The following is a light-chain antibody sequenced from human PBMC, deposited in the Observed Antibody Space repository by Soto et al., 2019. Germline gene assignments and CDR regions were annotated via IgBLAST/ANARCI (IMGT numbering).Light chain of an antibody. Sequence: PSTQPQSQGETVTLSCRASQSLSSNLAWYQQKPGQAPRLLVYGASTRATDIPGRFSDSGSGTEFTLTISSLQSEDFAVYFCQQYNNWPLAFGQGTRLEI. CDR2: GAS. V-gene: IGKV3-15*01. CDR1: QSLSSN. J-gene: IGKJ5*01. CDR3: QQYNNWPLA.